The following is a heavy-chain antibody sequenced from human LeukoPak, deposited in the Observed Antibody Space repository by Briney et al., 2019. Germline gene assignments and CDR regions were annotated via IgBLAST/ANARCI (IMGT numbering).Heavy chain of an antibody. D-gene: IGHD6-19*01. Sequence: ASVKVSCKASGGTFSSYAISWVRQAPGQGLEWVGGIIPIFGTANYAQKFQGRVTITADESTSTAYMELSSLRSEDTAVYYCARAAVAAEWFDPWGRGTLVTVSS. V-gene: IGHV1-69*13. CDR2: IIPIFGTA. CDR3: ARAAVAAEWFDP. J-gene: IGHJ5*02. CDR1: GGTFSSYA.